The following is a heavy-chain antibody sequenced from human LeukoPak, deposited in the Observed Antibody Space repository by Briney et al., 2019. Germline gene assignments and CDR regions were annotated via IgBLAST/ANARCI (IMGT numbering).Heavy chain of an antibody. CDR3: ARDGYCSDGSCYSRFDY. Sequence: GGSLRLSCAASGFTFSRHATHWVRQAPGRGLEWVAIISSDGSDKDDAASVKGRFTISRDNSKNTLYMQMNSLRPEDTAVYYCARDGYCSDGSCYSRFDYWGQGTLVTVSS. D-gene: IGHD2-15*01. V-gene: IGHV3-30-3*01. CDR2: ISSDGSDK. J-gene: IGHJ4*02. CDR1: GFTFSRHA.